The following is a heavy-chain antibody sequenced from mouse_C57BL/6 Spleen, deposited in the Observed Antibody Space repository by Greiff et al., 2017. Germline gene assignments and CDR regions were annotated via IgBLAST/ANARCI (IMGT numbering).Heavy chain of an antibody. Sequence: QVQLQPSGAELVKPGASVKMSCKASGYTFTTYPIEWMKQNHGKSLEWIGNFHPYNDDTKYNEKFKGKATLTVEKSSSTVYLELSRLTSDDSAVYCCARGDDGSSYHYAMDYWGQGTSVTVSS. D-gene: IGHD1-1*01. V-gene: IGHV1-47*01. CDR2: FHPYNDDT. J-gene: IGHJ4*01. CDR3: ARGDDGSSYHYAMDY. CDR1: GYTFTTYP.